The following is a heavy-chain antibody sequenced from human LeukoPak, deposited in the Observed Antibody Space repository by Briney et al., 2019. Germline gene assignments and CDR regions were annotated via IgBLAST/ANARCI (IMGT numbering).Heavy chain of an antibody. CDR3: ATGRDCSGGSCYSVY. Sequence: GGSLRLSCAASGFTFSGYSMNWVRQAPGKGLEWVSSISSSSSYIYYADSVKGRFTISRDNAKNSLYLQMNSLRAEDTAVYYCATGRDCSGGSCYSVYWGQGTLVTVSS. J-gene: IGHJ4*02. V-gene: IGHV3-21*01. D-gene: IGHD2-15*01. CDR1: GFTFSGYS. CDR2: ISSSSSYI.